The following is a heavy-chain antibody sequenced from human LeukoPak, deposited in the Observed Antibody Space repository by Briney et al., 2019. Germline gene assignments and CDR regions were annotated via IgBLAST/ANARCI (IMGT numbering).Heavy chain of an antibody. CDR1: GFTFSGYW. CDR2: IKQDGSEK. D-gene: IGHD2-2*01. Sequence: GGSLRLSCAASGFTFSGYWMSWVRQAPGKGLEWVANIKQDGSEKYYVDSVKGRFTISRDNAKNSLYLQMNSLRAEDTAVYYCARGRYCSSTSCLRTIYYMDVWGKGTTVTVSS. CDR3: ARGRYCSSTSCLRTIYYMDV. V-gene: IGHV3-7*01. J-gene: IGHJ6*03.